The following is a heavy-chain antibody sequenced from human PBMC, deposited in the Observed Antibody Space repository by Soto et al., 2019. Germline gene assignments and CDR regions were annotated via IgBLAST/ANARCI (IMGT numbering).Heavy chain of an antibody. CDR3: ARSVRYCSGGSGSHGSYYFAY. CDR2: INHSGST. J-gene: IGHJ4*02. D-gene: IGHD2-15*01. Sequence: SETLSLTCAVYGGSFSGYYWSWIRQPPGKGLEWIGEINHSGSTNYNPSLKSRVTISVDTSKNQFSLKLSSVTAADTAVYYCARSVRYCSGGSGSHGSYYFAYSLQGTLVTVSS. CDR1: GGSFSGYY. V-gene: IGHV4-34*01.